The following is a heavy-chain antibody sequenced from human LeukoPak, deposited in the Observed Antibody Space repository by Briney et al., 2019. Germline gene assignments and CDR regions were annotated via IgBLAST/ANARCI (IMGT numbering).Heavy chain of an antibody. CDR1: GFTFGSYA. V-gene: IGHV3-23*01. D-gene: IGHD6-19*01. CDR3: AKDPTVAATPYYFDY. CDR2: ISGSGGST. J-gene: IGHJ4*02. Sequence: GGSLRLSCAASGFTFGSYAMSWVRQAPGKGLEWVSAISGSGGSTYYADSVKGRFTISRDNSKNTLYLQMNSLRAEDTAVYYCAKDPTVAATPYYFDYWGQGTLVTVSS.